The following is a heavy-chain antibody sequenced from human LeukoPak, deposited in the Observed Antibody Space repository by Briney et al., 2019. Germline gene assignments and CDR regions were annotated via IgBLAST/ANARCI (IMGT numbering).Heavy chain of an antibody. J-gene: IGHJ4*02. D-gene: IGHD3-22*01. CDR3: ARGTYYYDSSGYYYVLPDY. V-gene: IGHV4-34*01. CDR2: INHSGST. Sequence: SETLSLTCAVYGGSFSGYYWSWLRQPPGKGLEWIGEINHSGSTNYNPSLKSRVTISVDTSKNQFSLKLSSVTAADTAVYYCARGTYYYDSSGYYYVLPDYWGQGTLVTVSS. CDR1: GGSFSGYY.